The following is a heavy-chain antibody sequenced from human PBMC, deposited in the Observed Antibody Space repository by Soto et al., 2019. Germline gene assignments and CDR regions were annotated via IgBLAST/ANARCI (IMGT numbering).Heavy chain of an antibody. CDR2: LYYTGAA. CDR1: NGSISQYY. V-gene: IGHV4-59*01. Sequence: QVQLQESGPRLVKPSETLSLTCTVSNGSISQYYWNWIRQSPGKGLEWIGYLYYTGAATYNPSLKSRITMSLDKSKTQFSPKLSSGTAAGPPIYFRARAFYSSDNEGYPVFDYWGPGTLVPVSS. D-gene: IGHD2-21*01. J-gene: IGHJ4*02. CDR3: ARAFYSSDNEGYPVFDY.